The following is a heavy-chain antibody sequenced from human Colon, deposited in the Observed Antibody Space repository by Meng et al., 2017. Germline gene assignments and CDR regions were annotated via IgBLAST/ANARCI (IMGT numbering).Heavy chain of an antibody. CDR2: IYTSGST. J-gene: IGHJ3*01. Sequence: GQVTERGPQLVRPSETLSLTCAVSGASISSYYWSWIRQPAGKGLEWIGRIYTSGSTTYNPSLKSRVTMSVDTSKKQFSLKLSSVTAADTAMYYCARHIAVAGTGAFDVWGQGTMVTVSS. CDR3: ARHIAVAGTGAFDV. CDR1: GASISSYY. D-gene: IGHD6-19*01. V-gene: IGHV4-4*07.